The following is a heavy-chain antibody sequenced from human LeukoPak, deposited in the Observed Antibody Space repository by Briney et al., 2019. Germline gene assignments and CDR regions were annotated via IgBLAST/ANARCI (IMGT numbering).Heavy chain of an antibody. D-gene: IGHD3-22*01. CDR3: ARQEYYYDLIDY. J-gene: IGHJ4*02. CDR2: IYYSGST. CDR1: GGSISSSSYY. V-gene: IGHV4-39*01. Sequence: SETLSLTCTVSGGSISSSSYYWGWIRQPPGKGLEWIGSIYYSGSTYYNPSLKSRVTISVDTSKNQFSLKLSSVTAADTAVYYCARQEYYYDLIDYGGQGTLVTVSS.